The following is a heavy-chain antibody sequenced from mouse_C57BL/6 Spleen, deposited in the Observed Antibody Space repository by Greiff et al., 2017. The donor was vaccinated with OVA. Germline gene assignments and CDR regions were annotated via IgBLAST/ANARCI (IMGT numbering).Heavy chain of an antibody. CDR3: ARSPYYYGSDFDY. CDR2: INPNNGGT. V-gene: IGHV1-22*01. Sequence: EVQLVESGPELVKPGASVKMSCKASGYTFTDYNMHWVKQSHGKSLEWIGYINPNNGGTSYNQKFKGKATLTVNKSSSTAYMELRSLTSEDSAVYYCARSPYYYGSDFDYWGQGTTLTVSS. D-gene: IGHD1-1*01. J-gene: IGHJ2*01. CDR1: GYTFTDYN.